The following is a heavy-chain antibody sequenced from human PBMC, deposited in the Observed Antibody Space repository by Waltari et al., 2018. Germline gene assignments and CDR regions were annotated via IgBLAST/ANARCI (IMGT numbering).Heavy chain of an antibody. CDR1: GGSISSSSYY. Sequence: QLQLQESGPGLVKPSETLSLTCTVSGGSISSSSYYWGWIRPPPGKGLEWIGSIYYSGSTSSNPSLKSRFTISVDTSKNQFSLKLSSVTAADTAVYYCAREWYYDSSGYPYYYYMDVWGKGTTVTISS. J-gene: IGHJ6*03. CDR3: AREWYYDSSGYPYYYYMDV. D-gene: IGHD3-22*01. V-gene: IGHV4-39*07. CDR2: IYYSGST.